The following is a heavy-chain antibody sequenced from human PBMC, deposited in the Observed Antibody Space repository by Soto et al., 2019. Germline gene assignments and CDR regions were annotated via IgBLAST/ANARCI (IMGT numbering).Heavy chain of an antibody. Sequence: GGSLRLSCAASGFTVSTDYMSWVRQAPGKGLEWVSIIFSGAGTYYADSVKGRFTISRDNSKNTLYLQMNSLRAEDTAVYYCARFRDWYYFDYWGQGTLVTVSS. V-gene: IGHV3-66*01. D-gene: IGHD3-9*01. CDR1: GFTVSTDY. CDR3: ARFRDWYYFDY. J-gene: IGHJ4*02. CDR2: IFSGAGT.